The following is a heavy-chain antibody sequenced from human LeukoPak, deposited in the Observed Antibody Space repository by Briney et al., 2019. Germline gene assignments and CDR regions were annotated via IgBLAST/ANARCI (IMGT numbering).Heavy chain of an antibody. CDR2: IYSSGST. CDR1: CGSISRYC. Sequence: PSETLSLTCPVACGSISRYCWSWIRQPAGKGLEWMGCIYSSGSTNYNPSLKTRVTMSLDTSKNQFSLNLTTVTAADTAVYYCARTSARGAQFDYWGQGTLVTVSS. V-gene: IGHV4-4*07. D-gene: IGHD3-10*01. CDR3: ARTSARGAQFDY. J-gene: IGHJ4*02.